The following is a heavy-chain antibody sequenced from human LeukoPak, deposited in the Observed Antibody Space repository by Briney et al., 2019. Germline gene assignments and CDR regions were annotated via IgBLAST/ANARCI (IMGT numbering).Heavy chain of an antibody. V-gene: IGHV3-7*01. CDR2: IKQDGSEK. J-gene: IGHJ4*02. CDR1: GFTFSSYW. Sequence: GGSLRLSCAASGFTFSSYWISWVRQAPGKGLEWVANIKQDGSEKYYVDSVKGRFTISRDNAKNSLYLQMNSLRAEDTAVYYCARLGRRDGYNGSFDYWGQGTLVTVSS. D-gene: IGHD5-24*01. CDR3: ARLGRRDGYNGSFDY.